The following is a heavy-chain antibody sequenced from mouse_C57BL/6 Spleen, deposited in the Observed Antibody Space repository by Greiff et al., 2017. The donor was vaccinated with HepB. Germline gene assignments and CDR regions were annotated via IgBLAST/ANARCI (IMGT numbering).Heavy chain of an antibody. Sequence: VQLQQSGPVLVKPGASVKMSCKASGYTFTDYYMNWVKQSHGKSLEWIGVINPYNGGTSYNQKFKGKATLTVDKSSSTAYMELNSLTSEDSAVYYCARTESSWFAYWGQGTLFTVSA. J-gene: IGHJ3*01. CDR2: INPYNGGT. V-gene: IGHV1-19*01. CDR3: ARTESSWFAY. CDR1: GYTFTDYY.